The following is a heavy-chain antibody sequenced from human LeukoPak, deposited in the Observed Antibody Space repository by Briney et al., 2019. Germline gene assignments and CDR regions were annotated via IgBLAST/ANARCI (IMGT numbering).Heavy chain of an antibody. V-gene: IGHV1-2*02. J-gene: IGHJ6*02. CDR3: ARGREQWLVESYYYYGMDV. CDR2: INPNSGGT. D-gene: IGHD6-19*01. CDR1: GYTFTGYY. Sequence: ASVKVSCKASGYTFTGYYMHWVRQAPGQGLEWMGWINPNSGGTNYAQKFQGRVTMTRDTSISTAYMELSRLRSDDTAVYYCARGREQWLVESYYYYGMDVRGQGTTVTVSS.